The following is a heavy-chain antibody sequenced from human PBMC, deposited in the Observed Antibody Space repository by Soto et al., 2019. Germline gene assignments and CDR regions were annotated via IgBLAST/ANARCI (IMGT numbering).Heavy chain of an antibody. CDR1: GFTFSSYA. J-gene: IGHJ5*02. CDR2: ISGSGGST. V-gene: IGHV3-23*01. Sequence: HPGGSLRLSCAASGFTFSSYAMSWVRQAPGKGLEWVSAISGSGGSTYYADSVKGRFTISRDNSKNTLYLQMNSLRAEDTAVYYCAKDRGSSSWYLEADQNWFDPWGQGTLVTVSS. CDR3: AKDRGSSSWYLEADQNWFDP. D-gene: IGHD6-13*01.